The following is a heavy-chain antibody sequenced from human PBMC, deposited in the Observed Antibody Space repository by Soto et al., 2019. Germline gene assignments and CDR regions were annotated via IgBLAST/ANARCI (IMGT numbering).Heavy chain of an antibody. J-gene: IGHJ3*02. V-gene: IGHV3-21*01. CDR1: GFTFSSYS. D-gene: IGHD2-15*01. CDR3: ARVPPQYCSGASCYLRADI. CDR2: ISSSSSYI. Sequence: PGGSLRLSCAASGFTFSSYSMNWVRQAPGKGLEWVSSISSSSSYIYYADSPKGRFTISRDNAKNSLYLQMNSLRAEDTAVYYCARVPPQYCSGASCYLRADIWGQGTMVTVSS.